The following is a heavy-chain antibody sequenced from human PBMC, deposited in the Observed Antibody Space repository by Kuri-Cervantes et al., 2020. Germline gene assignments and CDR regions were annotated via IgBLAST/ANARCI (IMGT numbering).Heavy chain of an antibody. CDR1: GGSISSYY. CDR3: ARDDYYGSGSYYNSYYYYGMDV. CDR2: IYTSGST. Sequence: SETLSLTCAVYGGSISSYYWSWIRQPAGKGLEWIGRIYTSGSTNYNPSLKSRVTMSVDTSKNQFSLKLSSVTAADTAVYYCARDDYYGSGSYYNSYYYYGMDVWGQGTTVTVSS. V-gene: IGHV4-4*07. D-gene: IGHD3-10*01. J-gene: IGHJ6*02.